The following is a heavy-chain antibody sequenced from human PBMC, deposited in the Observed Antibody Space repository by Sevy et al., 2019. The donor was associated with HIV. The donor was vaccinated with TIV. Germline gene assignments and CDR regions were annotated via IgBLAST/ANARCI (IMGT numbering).Heavy chain of an antibody. CDR1: GFTFSSYW. Sequence: GGSLRLSCAASGFTFSSYWMSWVRQAPGTGLEWVANIKQDGSEKYYVDSVKGRFTISRDNAKNSLYLQMNSLRAEDTAVYYCARIDYGAARGAFDIWGQGTMVTVSS. V-gene: IGHV3-7*03. J-gene: IGHJ3*02. CDR2: IKQDGSEK. CDR3: ARIDYGAARGAFDI. D-gene: IGHD4-17*01.